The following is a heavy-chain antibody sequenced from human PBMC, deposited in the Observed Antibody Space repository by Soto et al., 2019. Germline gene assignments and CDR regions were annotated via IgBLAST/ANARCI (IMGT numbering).Heavy chain of an antibody. CDR2: IIPIFGTA. J-gene: IGHJ4*02. V-gene: IGHV1-69*01. CDR3: ARGGGYYYDSSGYSFDY. D-gene: IGHD3-22*01. CDR1: GGTFSSYA. Sequence: QVQLVQSGAEVKKPGSSVKVSCKASGGTFSSYAISWVRQAPGQGLEWMGGIIPIFGTANYAQKFQGRVTITADESTSTAYMELGSLRSEDTAVYYCARGGGYYYDSSGYSFDYWGQGTLVTVSS.